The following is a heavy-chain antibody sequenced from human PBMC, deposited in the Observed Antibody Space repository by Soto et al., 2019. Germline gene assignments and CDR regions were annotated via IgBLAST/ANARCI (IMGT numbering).Heavy chain of an antibody. CDR3: ARVGLRSLRRDYYYYYYMDV. J-gene: IGHJ6*03. D-gene: IGHD2-15*01. CDR1: GFTFSSYS. Sequence: GGSLRLSCAASGFTFSSYSMNWVRQAPGKGLEWVSYISSSSSTIYYADSVKGRFTISRDNAKNSLYLQMNSLRAEDTAVYYCARVGLRSLRRDYYYYYYMDVWGKGTTVTVSS. V-gene: IGHV3-48*01. CDR2: ISSSSSTI.